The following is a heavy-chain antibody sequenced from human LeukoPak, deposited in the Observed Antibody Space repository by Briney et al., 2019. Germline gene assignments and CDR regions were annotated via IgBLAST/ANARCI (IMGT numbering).Heavy chain of an antibody. CDR3: ARAQYPKYSSSSGSADAFDI. Sequence: GGSLRLSCAASGFTFSSYWMSWVRQAPGKGLEWVANIKQDGSEKYYVDSAKGRFTISRDNAKNSLYLQMNSLRAEDTAVYYCARAQYPKYSSSSGSADAFDIWGQGTMVTVSS. CDR1: GFTFSSYW. V-gene: IGHV3-7*01. D-gene: IGHD6-6*01. CDR2: IKQDGSEK. J-gene: IGHJ3*02.